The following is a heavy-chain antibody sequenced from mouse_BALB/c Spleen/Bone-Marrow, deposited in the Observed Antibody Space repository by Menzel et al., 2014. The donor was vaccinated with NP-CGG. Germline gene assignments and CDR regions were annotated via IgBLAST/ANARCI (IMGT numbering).Heavy chain of an antibody. CDR1: GFTFSSYA. CDR3: ARGGNYLDY. CDR2: ISSGGSYT. Sequence: EVQRVESGGGLVKPGGSLKLSCAASGFTFSSYAMSWVRQSPEMRLEWVAEISSGGSYTYYPDTVTGRFTISRDNAKNPLYLEMSSLRSEDTAMYYCARGGNYLDYWGQGTTLTVSS. J-gene: IGHJ2*01. V-gene: IGHV5-9-4*01.